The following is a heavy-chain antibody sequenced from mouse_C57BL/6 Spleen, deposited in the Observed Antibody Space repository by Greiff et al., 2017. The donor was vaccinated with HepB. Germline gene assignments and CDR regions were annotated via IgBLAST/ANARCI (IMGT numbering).Heavy chain of an antibody. J-gene: IGHJ1*03. CDR3: TRDRRDYGNYGCYFDV. V-gene: IGHV5-9-1*02. CDR1: GFTFSSYA. CDR2: ISSGGDYI. D-gene: IGHD2-1*01. Sequence: EVHLVESGEGLVKPGGSLKLSCAASGFTFSSYAMSWVRQTPEKRLEWVAYISSGGDYIYYADTVKGRFTISRDNARNTLYLQMSSLKSEDTAMYYCTRDRRDYGNYGCYFDVWGTGTTVTVSS.